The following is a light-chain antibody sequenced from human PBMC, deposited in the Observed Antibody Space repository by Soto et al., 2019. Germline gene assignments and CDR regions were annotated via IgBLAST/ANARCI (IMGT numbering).Light chain of an antibody. J-gene: IGLJ1*01. V-gene: IGLV2-11*01. CDR2: EVS. CDR1: SSDVGRYNI. Sequence: QSALTQPRAVSRSPRQSVTISCTGTSSDVGRYNIVSWYQQHPGKVPKLIIYEVSKRSSGVPDRFSGSMSGNTASLIISGLQVEDWVDFYCGSHAGKNPHVFGTWIMLTVL. CDR3: GSHAGKNPHV.